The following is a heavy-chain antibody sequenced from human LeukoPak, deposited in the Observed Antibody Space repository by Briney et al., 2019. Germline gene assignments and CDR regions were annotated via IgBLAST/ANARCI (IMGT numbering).Heavy chain of an antibody. Sequence: GGSLRLSCAASGFTLNNAWMSWVRQAPGKGLEWLGRVKRETDGGTIDYAAPVKGRFTISRDDSRNTLYLQMDSLKIEDTAVYYCTTDRYYDNSELQFQHWGQGTLVTVSS. J-gene: IGHJ1*01. CDR2: VKRETDGGTI. D-gene: IGHD3-22*01. CDR1: GFTLNNAW. CDR3: TTDRYYDNSELQFQH. V-gene: IGHV3-15*01.